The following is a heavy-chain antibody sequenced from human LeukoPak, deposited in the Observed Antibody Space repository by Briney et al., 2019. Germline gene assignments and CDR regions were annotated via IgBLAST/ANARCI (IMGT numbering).Heavy chain of an antibody. CDR3: AKVPYSDYGSGRPPFMDV. D-gene: IGHD3-10*01. CDR1: GFIFSNYA. Sequence: GGSLRLSCAASGFIFSNYAMSWVRQAPGKGLEWVSTIDYSGAYTYYADSVKGRLTISRDNSKNTLYMQMNSLRAEDTAIYYCAKVPYSDYGSGRPPFMDVWGQGTTVAVS. J-gene: IGHJ6*02. V-gene: IGHV3-23*01. CDR2: IDYSGAYT.